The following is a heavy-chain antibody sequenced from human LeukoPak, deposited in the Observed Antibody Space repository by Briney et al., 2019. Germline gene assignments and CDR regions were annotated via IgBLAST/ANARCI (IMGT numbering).Heavy chain of an antibody. V-gene: IGHV3-23*01. J-gene: IGHJ4*02. Sequence: PGGSLRLSCAASGFTFSSYAMSWVRQAPGKGLEWVSAISGSGGSTYYADSVKGRFTISRDNSKNTLYLQMNSLRAEDTAVYYCAKDLLAGDYGPSGFDYWGQGTLVTVSS. CDR3: AKDLLAGDYGPSGFDY. CDR2: ISGSGGST. CDR1: GFTFSSYA. D-gene: IGHD4/OR15-4a*01.